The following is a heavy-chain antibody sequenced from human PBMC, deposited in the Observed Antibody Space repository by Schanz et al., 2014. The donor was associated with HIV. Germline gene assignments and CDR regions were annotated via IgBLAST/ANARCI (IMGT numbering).Heavy chain of an antibody. CDR2: MGYDESHK. CDR1: GITFSTSG. Sequence: QVQLVESGGGVVQPGRSLRLSCAASGITFSTSGMHWVRQAPGKGLEWVAAMGYDESHKGYADSVKGRFTISRDNSKNTLFLQMNSLRGEDTAVYYCARGLPADYWGQGTLVTVSP. D-gene: IGHD5-18*01. J-gene: IGHJ4*02. V-gene: IGHV3-33*01. CDR3: ARGLPADY.